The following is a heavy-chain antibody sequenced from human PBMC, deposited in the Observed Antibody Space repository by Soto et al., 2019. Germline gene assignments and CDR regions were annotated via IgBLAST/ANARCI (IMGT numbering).Heavy chain of an antibody. CDR2: MKSKADGGTT. CDR3: TTSVRFHGDYDY. J-gene: IGHJ4*02. D-gene: IGHD4-17*01. CDR1: TITFNNAW. V-gene: IGHV3-15*01. Sequence: GGSLRLSCAVSTITFNNAWMIWVRQAPGKGLEWVGHMKSKADGGTTDYAAPVTGRFTISRDESKNTLYLQMDSLKTEDTAVYYCTTSVRFHGDYDYWGQGTLVTVSS.